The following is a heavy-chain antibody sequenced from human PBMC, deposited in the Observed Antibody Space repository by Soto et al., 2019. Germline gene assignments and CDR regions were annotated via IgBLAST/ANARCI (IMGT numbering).Heavy chain of an antibody. J-gene: IGHJ5*02. V-gene: IGHV3-30*18. CDR1: GFTFSSYG. D-gene: IGHD3-10*01. CDR3: AKSRMVRGVIARRGFDP. CDR2: ISYDGSNK. Sequence: GGSLRLSCAASGFTFSSYGMHWVRQAPGKGLEWVAVISYDGSNKYYADSVKGRFTISRDNSKNTLYLQMNSLRAEDTAVYYCAKSRMVRGVIARRGFDPWGQGTLVTVSS.